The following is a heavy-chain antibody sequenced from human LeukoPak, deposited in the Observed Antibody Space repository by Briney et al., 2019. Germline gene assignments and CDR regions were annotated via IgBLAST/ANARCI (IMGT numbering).Heavy chain of an antibody. CDR1: TRYFTNYW. CDR3: AKVTAGTNLKDAFDI. Sequence: PGGSLRLSCTASTRYFTNYWMHWVRQVPGKGLAWLSRIDRDGLKADYADSVRGRFTISRHNAKNSLYLQMNSLRAEDTALYYCAKVTAGTNLKDAFDIWGQGTMVTVSS. V-gene: IGHV3-74*01. J-gene: IGHJ3*02. CDR2: IDRDGLKA. D-gene: IGHD1-1*01.